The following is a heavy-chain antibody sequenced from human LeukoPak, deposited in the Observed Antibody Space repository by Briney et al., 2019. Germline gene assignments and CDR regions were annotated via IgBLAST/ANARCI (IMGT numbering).Heavy chain of an antibody. Sequence: ASVKVSCKASGYTFTGYYMHWVRQAPGQGLEWMGWINPNSGGTNYAQKFQGRVTMTRDTSISTAYMELSRLRSDDTAVYYCARTTETYYDFWSGYYANFDYWGQGTLVTVSS. J-gene: IGHJ4*02. V-gene: IGHV1-2*02. CDR2: INPNSGGT. CDR1: GYTFTGYY. D-gene: IGHD3-3*01. CDR3: ARTTETYYDFWSGYYANFDY.